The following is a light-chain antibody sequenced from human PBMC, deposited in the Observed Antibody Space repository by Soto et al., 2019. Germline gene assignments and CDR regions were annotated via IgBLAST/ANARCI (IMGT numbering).Light chain of an antibody. CDR3: QQYGSSVLT. Sequence: EIELTQSPGTLSLSPGERATLSCRASQSVSSSYLAWYQQKPGQAPRLLIYAASSQATGIPGRFSGSGSGTDFTLTISRLEPEDFAVYYCQQYGSSVLTFGGGTKVEIK. V-gene: IGKV3-20*01. CDR2: AAS. J-gene: IGKJ4*01. CDR1: QSVSSSY.